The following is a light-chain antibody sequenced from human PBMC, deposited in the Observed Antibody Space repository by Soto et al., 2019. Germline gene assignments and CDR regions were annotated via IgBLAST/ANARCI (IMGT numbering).Light chain of an antibody. J-gene: IGLJ1*01. V-gene: IGLV2-14*01. CDR2: EVS. CDR3: SSYVTTSARV. CDR1: RSNVGAFNF. Sequence: QSALTQPDSVSGSPGQSITISCTGTRSNVGAFNFVSWYQQHAGKAPKLIIFEVSNRPSGVSNRFSGSKSGNTASLTISGLQAEDEADYYCSSYVTTSARVFGTGTKVTVL.